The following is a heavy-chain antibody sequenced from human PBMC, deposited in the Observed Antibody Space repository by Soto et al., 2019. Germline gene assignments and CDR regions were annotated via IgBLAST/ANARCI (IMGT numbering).Heavy chain of an antibody. V-gene: IGHV3-49*03. CDR3: TRLRSMITFGGVIVHYYYYGMDV. J-gene: IGHJ6*02. D-gene: IGHD3-16*02. Sequence: GSLYLSCTAAGFTFGDYALSWFRQAPGKGLEWVGFIISKAYGGTTEYAASVKGRFTISRDDSKSIAYLQMNSLKTEDTAVYYCTRLRSMITFGGVIVHYYYYGMDVWGQGTTVTVS. CDR2: IISKAYGGTT. CDR1: GFTFGDYA.